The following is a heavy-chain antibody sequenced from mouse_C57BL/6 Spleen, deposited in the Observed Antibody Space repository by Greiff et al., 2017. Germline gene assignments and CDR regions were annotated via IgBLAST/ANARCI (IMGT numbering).Heavy chain of an antibody. CDR1: GFTFSDYY. CDR2: INYDGSST. V-gene: IGHV5-16*01. J-gene: IGHJ2*01. Sequence: EVMLVESEGGLVQPGSSMKLSCTASGFTFSDYYMAWVRQVPEKGLEWVANINYDGSSTYYLDSLKSRFIISRDNAKNILYLQMSSLKSEDTATYYCARVGLRLTFYYFDYWGQGTTLTVSS. D-gene: IGHD2-2*01. CDR3: ARVGLRLTFYYFDY.